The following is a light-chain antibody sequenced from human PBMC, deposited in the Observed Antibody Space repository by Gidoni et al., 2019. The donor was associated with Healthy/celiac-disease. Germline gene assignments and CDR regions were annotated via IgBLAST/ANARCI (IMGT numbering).Light chain of an antibody. J-gene: IGKJ4*01. CDR3: QQCYSTPFT. Sequence: DIQMTQHPSSLSASVGDRVTITCRASQSISSYLHWYQQKPGKAPKLLIYAASSLQSGVPSRFSGSGSGTDFTLTISSLQPEDFATYYCQQCYSTPFTFGAGTKVEIK. V-gene: IGKV1-39*01. CDR1: QSISSY. CDR2: AAS.